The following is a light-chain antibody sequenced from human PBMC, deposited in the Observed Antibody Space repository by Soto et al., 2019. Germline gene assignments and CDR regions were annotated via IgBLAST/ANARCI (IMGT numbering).Light chain of an antibody. Sequence: DVVLTHTPRSLSVTRGQPASISCKSSQSLLYSDGRTYVYWYLQKPGQPPQLLIHEVSNRFSGVPDRFSGSGSGTDFTLKISRVEAEDVGVYYCMQSIQLPITFGGGTNVEIK. CDR1: QSLLYSDGRTY. J-gene: IGKJ4*01. CDR3: MQSIQLPIT. V-gene: IGKV2D-29*01. CDR2: EVS.